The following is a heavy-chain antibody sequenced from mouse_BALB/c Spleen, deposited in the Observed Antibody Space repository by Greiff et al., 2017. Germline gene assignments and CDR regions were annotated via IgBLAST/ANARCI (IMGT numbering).Heavy chain of an antibody. CDR3: ARGLYDGYYGIFAY. Sequence: EVQVVESGGGLVKPGGSLKLSCAASGFAFSSYDMSWVRQTPEKRLEWVAYISSGGGSTYYPDTVKGRFTISRDNAKNTLYLQMSSLKSEDTAMYYCARGLYDGYYGIFAYWGQGTLVTVSA. V-gene: IGHV5-12-1*01. CDR2: ISSGGGST. D-gene: IGHD2-3*01. J-gene: IGHJ3*01. CDR1: GFAFSSYD.